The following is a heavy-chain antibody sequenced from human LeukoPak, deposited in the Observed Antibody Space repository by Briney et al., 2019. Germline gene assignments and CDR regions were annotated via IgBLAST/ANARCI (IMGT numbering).Heavy chain of an antibody. Sequence: PSGTLSLTCTVSGGSISSYYWSWIRQPPGKGLEWIGYIYYSGSTNYNPSLKSRVTISVDTSKNQFSLKLSSVTAADTAVYYCAREVHNWNLRRRYYYYMDVWGKGTTVTVSS. D-gene: IGHD1-20*01. V-gene: IGHV4-59*01. CDR1: GGSISSYY. J-gene: IGHJ6*03. CDR2: IYYSGST. CDR3: AREVHNWNLRRRYYYYMDV.